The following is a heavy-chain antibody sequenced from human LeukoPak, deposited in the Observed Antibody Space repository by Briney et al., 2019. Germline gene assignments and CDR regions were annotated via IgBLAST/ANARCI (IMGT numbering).Heavy chain of an antibody. Sequence: PGGSLRLSCAASGFSFSNYGMHWVRQTPGKGLEWVAVIWYDGSNKYCADSVKGRFTISRDNSKNTLYVQMSSLRAEDTAVYYCARSNNDGWGHCDYWGQGSLVTVSS. CDR2: IWYDGSNK. CDR1: GFSFSNYG. J-gene: IGHJ4*02. D-gene: IGHD3-16*01. CDR3: ARSNNDGWGHCDY. V-gene: IGHV3-33*01.